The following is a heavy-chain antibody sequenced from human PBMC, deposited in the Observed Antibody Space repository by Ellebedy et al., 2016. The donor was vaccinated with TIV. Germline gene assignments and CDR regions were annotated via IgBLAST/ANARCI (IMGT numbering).Heavy chain of an antibody. CDR2: ISGSGRGNT. V-gene: IGHV3-23*01. CDR3: AKDLGKGGGSVFDY. CDR1: GFTFSSYA. J-gene: IGHJ4*02. Sequence: GESLKISXGASGFTFSSYAMSWVRQAPGKGLEWVSAISGSGRGNTYYAGSVEGRFTISRDDSKNTLYLQMNSLRAEDTAVYYCAKDLGKGGGSVFDYWGQGALVTVSS. D-gene: IGHD6-19*01.